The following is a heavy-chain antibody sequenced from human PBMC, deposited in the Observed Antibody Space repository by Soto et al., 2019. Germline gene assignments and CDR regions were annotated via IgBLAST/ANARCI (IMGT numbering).Heavy chain of an antibody. Sequence: EVQLVESGGGLEQPGGSLRLSCEVSGFTFSSCSMNWVRQAPGEGLEWISYISSSGSTIYYADSVKGRFTISRDNAKNSLYLQMNSLRAEDTAIYYCARGRYGDYLIDYWGQGTLVTVSS. CDR1: GFTFSSCS. D-gene: IGHD3-22*01. CDR3: ARGRYGDYLIDY. V-gene: IGHV3-48*01. J-gene: IGHJ4*02. CDR2: ISSSGSTI.